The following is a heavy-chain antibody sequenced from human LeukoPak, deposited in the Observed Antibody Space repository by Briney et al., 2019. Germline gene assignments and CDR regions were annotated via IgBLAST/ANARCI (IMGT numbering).Heavy chain of an antibody. Sequence: GGSLRLSCAGSAFTLSNYWMSWVRQAPGKGLEWVANMKKDGSEKYYVDSVKGRFTISRDNAKNSLYLQMDSLRAEDTAVYYCTRDEFWGQGTMVTVSS. V-gene: IGHV3-7*05. J-gene: IGHJ3*01. CDR3: TRDEF. CDR2: MKKDGSEK. CDR1: AFTLSNYW.